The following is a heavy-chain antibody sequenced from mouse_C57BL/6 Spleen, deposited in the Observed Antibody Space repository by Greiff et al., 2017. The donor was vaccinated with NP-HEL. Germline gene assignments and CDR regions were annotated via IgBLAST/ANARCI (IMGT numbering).Heavy chain of an antibody. CDR3: ARSGFTTDYYAMDY. V-gene: IGHV1-82*01. D-gene: IGHD1-1*01. CDR2: IYPGDGDT. J-gene: IGHJ4*01. Sequence: QVQLQQSGPELVKPGASVKISCKASGYAFSSSWMNWVKQRPGKGLEWIGRIYPGDGDTNYNGKFKGKATLTADKSSSTAYMQLSSLTSEDSAVYFCARSGFTTDYYAMDYWGQGTSVTVSS. CDR1: GYAFSSSW.